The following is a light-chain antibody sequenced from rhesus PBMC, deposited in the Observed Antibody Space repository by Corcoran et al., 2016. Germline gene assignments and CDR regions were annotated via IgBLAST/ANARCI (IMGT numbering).Light chain of an antibody. CDR1: QSISSW. CDR2: KAS. CDR3: LQYSSSPYS. V-gene: IGKV1-22*01. J-gene: IGKJ2*01. Sequence: DIQMTQSPSSLSASVGDTVTITCRASQSISSWLARSQQKPGKAPKLLIHKASRLQSGVPSRFRGSGSGTDFSLTISTRQPEDLATYYCLQYSSSPYSFGQGTKGEIK.